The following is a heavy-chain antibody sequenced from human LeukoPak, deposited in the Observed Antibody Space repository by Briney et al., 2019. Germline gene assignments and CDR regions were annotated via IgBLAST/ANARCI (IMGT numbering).Heavy chain of an antibody. J-gene: IGHJ4*02. V-gene: IGHV3-23*01. CDR3: AKQGFGC. CDR1: GFTLSSYA. Sequence: GGSLRLSCTASGFTLSSYAMSWVRQAPGEGLEWVSTISGSADNTNYAEAVEGRFTISRDNSKNTMYLQMNSLRAEDTAVYYCAKQGFGCWGQGTLVTVSS. CDR2: ISGSADNT.